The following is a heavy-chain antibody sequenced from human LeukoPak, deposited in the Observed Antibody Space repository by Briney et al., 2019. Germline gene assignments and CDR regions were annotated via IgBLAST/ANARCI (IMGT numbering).Heavy chain of an antibody. D-gene: IGHD2-2*02. CDR1: GFTFSSYS. Sequence: GGSLRLSCAASGFTFSSYSMNWVRQAPGKGLEWVSSISSSSSYIYYADSVKGRFTISRDNAKNSLYLQMNSLRAEDTAVYYCARDPVPAAIRGLRYYYYMDVWGKGTTVTVSS. CDR2: ISSSSSYI. J-gene: IGHJ6*03. CDR3: ARDPVPAAIRGLRYYYYMDV. V-gene: IGHV3-21*01.